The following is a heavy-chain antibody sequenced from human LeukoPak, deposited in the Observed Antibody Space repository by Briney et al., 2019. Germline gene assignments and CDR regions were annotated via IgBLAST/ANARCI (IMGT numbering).Heavy chain of an antibody. D-gene: IGHD7-27*01. Sequence: GGSLRLSCAASGFTFDDYAMHWVRQAPGKGLEWVSLISWDGGSTYYADSVKGRFTISRDNSKNSLYLQMNSLRAEDTALYYCAKDRRANWGPYYYYYYMDVWGKGTTVTVSS. V-gene: IGHV3-43D*04. CDR2: ISWDGGST. CDR1: GFTFDDYA. CDR3: AKDRRANWGPYYYYYYMDV. J-gene: IGHJ6*03.